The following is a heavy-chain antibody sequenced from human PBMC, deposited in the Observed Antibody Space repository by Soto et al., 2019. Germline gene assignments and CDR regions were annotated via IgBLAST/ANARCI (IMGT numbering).Heavy chain of an antibody. J-gene: IGHJ4*02. CDR3: AHRTYCSGGSCDDY. CDR2: IFWDDDE. D-gene: IGHD2-15*01. V-gene: IGHV2-5*02. CDR1: GFSLSTSGVG. Sequence: QITLKESGPTLVKPTQTLTLTCTFSGFSLSTSGVGVGWIRQPPGEALEWLAIIFWDDDERYNPSLMTRLTITKDTSKNQVVLTMTNMDPADTATYYCAHRTYCSGGSCDDYWGQGTLVTVSS.